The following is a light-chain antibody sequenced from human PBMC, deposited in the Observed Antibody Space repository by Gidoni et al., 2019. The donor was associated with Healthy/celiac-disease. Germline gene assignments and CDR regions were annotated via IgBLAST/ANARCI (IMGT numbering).Light chain of an antibody. V-gene: IGKV3-15*01. CDR2: GAS. CDR3: QQYNNWPPKWT. CDR1: QSVSSN. J-gene: IGKJ1*01. Sequence: EIVMTQSPATLSVSPVERATLSYRASQSVSSNLAWYQQKPGQAPRLLIYGASTRATGIPARFSGSGSGTEFTLTISSLQSEDFAVYYCQQYNNWPPKWTFGQGTKVEIK.